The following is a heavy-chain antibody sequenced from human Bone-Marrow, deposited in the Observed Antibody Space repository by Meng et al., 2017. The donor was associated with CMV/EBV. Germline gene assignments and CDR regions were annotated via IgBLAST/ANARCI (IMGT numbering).Heavy chain of an antibody. Sequence: GESLKISCAASGFTFSSYSMNWVRQAPGKGLEWVSSISSSSSYIYYADSVKGRFTISRDNAKNSLYLQMNSLRAEDTAVYYCAREGGSYYGRYGMDVWGQGNTVTVSS. CDR1: GFTFSSYS. D-gene: IGHD1-26*01. V-gene: IGHV3-21*01. J-gene: IGHJ6*02. CDR3: AREGGSYYGRYGMDV. CDR2: ISSSSSYI.